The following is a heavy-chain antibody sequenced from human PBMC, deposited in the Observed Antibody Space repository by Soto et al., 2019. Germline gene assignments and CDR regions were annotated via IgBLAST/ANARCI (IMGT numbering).Heavy chain of an antibody. V-gene: IGHV3-66*01. J-gene: IGHJ4*02. D-gene: IGHD1-26*01. CDR3: TPGREQNFQ. CDR2: IYSGGNT. CDR1: GLTVSNNY. Sequence: EVLLVESGGGLVQPGGSLRLSCAASGLTVSNNYITWVRQAPGKGLERVSLIYSGGNTYYADSVKGRFTISRDTSRNTVYLQMHSLRPEDTAVYYCTPGREQNFQWGQGTLVTVSS.